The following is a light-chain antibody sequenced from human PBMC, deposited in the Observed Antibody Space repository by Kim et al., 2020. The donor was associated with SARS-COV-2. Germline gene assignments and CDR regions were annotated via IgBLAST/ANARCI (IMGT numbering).Light chain of an antibody. J-gene: IGLJ3*02. Sequence: SYELTQPPSVSVYPGQTARITCSGDALPKKYASWYQQKSGQAPVLVIYEDYNRPSGIPERFSGSSSGTMATLTISGAQVDDEADYYCFSTDSSGNHRVFGGGTQLTVL. CDR2: EDY. V-gene: IGLV3-10*01. CDR1: ALPKKY. CDR3: FSTDSSGNHRV.